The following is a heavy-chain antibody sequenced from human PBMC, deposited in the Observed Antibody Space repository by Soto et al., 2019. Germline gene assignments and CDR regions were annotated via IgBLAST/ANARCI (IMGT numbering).Heavy chain of an antibody. CDR3: ARGDPATYMRLAFEY. CDR1: DSKFTTYG. J-gene: IGHJ4*02. D-gene: IGHD6-25*01. Sequence: ASVKVSCKASDSKFTTYGISWVRQAPGQGLEWMGWISTYSGNTGYAQQLQGRVTVTRDTATNTAYMELRSLRSDDTAVYYCARGDPATYMRLAFEYWGQGALVTVSS. V-gene: IGHV1-18*04. CDR2: ISTYSGNT.